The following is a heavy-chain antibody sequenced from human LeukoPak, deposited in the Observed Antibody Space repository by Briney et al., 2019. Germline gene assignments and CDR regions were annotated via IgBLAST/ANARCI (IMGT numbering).Heavy chain of an antibody. J-gene: IGHJ4*02. D-gene: IGHD5-18*01. CDR1: GFTFSSYG. V-gene: IGHV3-23*01. CDR3: ARDAGYGYDRFDY. CDR2: ISGSGGST. Sequence: GGSLRLSCAASGFTFSSYGMSWVRQAPGKGLEWVSFISGSGGSTNYADSVKGRFTISRDNSKNTLYLQMNSLRAEDTAVYYCARDAGYGYDRFDYWGQGTQVTVSS.